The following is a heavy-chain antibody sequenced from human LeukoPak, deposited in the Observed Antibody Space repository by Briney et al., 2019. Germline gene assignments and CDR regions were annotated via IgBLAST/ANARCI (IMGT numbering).Heavy chain of an antibody. CDR2: IYYSGST. CDR1: GGSISSSSYY. CDR3: ARLCGARLGDWFDP. V-gene: IGHV4-39*01. D-gene: IGHD1-26*01. J-gene: IGHJ5*02. Sequence: SETLSLTCTVSGGSISSSSYYWGWIRQPPGKGLEWIGSIYYSGSTYYSPSLKSRVTISVDTSKNQFSLKLSSVTAADTAVYYCARLCGARLGDWFDPWGQGTLVTVSS.